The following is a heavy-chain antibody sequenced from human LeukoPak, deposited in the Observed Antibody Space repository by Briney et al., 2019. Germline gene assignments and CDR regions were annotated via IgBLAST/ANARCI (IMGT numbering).Heavy chain of an antibody. D-gene: IGHD4-17*01. V-gene: IGHV1-69*04. CDR2: IIPILGIA. CDR1: GGTFSSYA. J-gene: IGHJ5*02. CDR3: ARGGYGDYANWFDP. Sequence: SVKVSCKASGGTFSSYAISWVRQAPGQGLEWMGRIIPILGIANYAQKFQGRVTITAGKSTSTAYMELSSLRSEDTAVYYCARGGYGDYANWFDPWGQGTLVTVSS.